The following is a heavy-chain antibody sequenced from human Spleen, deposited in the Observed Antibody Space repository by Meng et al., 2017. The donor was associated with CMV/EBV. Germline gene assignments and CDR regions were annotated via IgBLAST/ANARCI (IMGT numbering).Heavy chain of an antibody. D-gene: IGHD3-10*01. CDR3: AGQYFFGSGSIGWYFDL. CDR2: SYPGDSDT. V-gene: IGHV5-51*01. CDR1: GYSFTSYW. J-gene: IGHJ2*01. Sequence: GESLKISCKASGYSFTSYWIGWVRQMPGKGLEWVGISYPGDSDTRYSPSFQGQVTISTDKSITTTDLQWTSLKASDTAMYYFAGQYFFGSGSIGWYFDLWGRGTLVTVSS.